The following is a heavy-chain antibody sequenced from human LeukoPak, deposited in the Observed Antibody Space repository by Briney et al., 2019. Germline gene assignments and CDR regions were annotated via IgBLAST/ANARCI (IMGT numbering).Heavy chain of an antibody. Sequence: ASVKVSCKASGGTFSSYAISWVRQAPGQGLEWMGGIIPIFGTANYAQKFQGRVTITTDESTSTAYMELSSLRSEDTAVYYCASPWGFGETDWGQGTLVTVSS. D-gene: IGHD3-10*01. CDR3: ASPWGFGETD. CDR2: IIPIFGTA. V-gene: IGHV1-69*05. CDR1: GGTFSSYA. J-gene: IGHJ4*02.